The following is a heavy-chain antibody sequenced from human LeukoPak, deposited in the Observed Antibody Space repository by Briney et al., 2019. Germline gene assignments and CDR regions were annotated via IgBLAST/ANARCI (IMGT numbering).Heavy chain of an antibody. Sequence: GRSLRLSCAASGFTFSSYGMHWVRQAPGKGLEWVAVIWYDGSNKYYADSVKGRFTISRDNSKNTLYLQMNSLRAEDTAVYYCARELWVVSGWYDYYYGMDVWGQGTTVTVSS. V-gene: IGHV3-33*01. CDR2: IWYDGSNK. J-gene: IGHJ6*02. CDR1: GFTFSSYG. D-gene: IGHD6-19*01. CDR3: ARELWVVSGWYDYYYGMDV.